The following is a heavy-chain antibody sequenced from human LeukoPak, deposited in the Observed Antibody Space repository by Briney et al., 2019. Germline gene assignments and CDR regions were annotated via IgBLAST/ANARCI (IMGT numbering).Heavy chain of an antibody. CDR1: GFTFSSYW. Sequence: PGGSLRLSCAASGFTFSSYWMSWVRQAPGKGLEWVANIKQDGSEKYYVDSVKGRFTISRDNAKNSLYLQMNSPRAEDTAVYYCARDPISYGDCVFPDAFDIWGQGTMVTVSS. J-gene: IGHJ3*02. V-gene: IGHV3-7*01. CDR3: ARDPISYGDCVFPDAFDI. D-gene: IGHD4-17*01. CDR2: IKQDGSEK.